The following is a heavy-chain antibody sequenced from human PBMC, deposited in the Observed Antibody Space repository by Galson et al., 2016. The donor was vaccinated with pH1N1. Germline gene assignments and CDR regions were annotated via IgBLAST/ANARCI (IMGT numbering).Heavy chain of an antibody. Sequence: SVKVSCKASGGTFGSYGINWVRQAPGPGLEWMGGIIPIFKTTKYAQNFQGRVTITADESTTTAYMELSSLRSEDTAVYYCAREDYYDTDLSDWYFDLWGRGTLLTVSS. CDR3: AREDYYDTDLSDWYFDL. CDR2: IIPIFKTT. CDR1: GGTFGSYG. D-gene: IGHD3-22*01. V-gene: IGHV1-69*13. J-gene: IGHJ2*01.